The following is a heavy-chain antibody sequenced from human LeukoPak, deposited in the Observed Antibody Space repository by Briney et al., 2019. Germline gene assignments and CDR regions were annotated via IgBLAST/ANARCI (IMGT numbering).Heavy chain of an antibody. CDR3: ARGDDCTNGVCVFVDY. J-gene: IGHJ4*02. CDR2: IYYSGST. V-gene: IGHV4-61*01. D-gene: IGHD2-8*01. Sequence: SETLSLTCTVSDASVSSSSYYWSWIRQPPGKGLEWIGYIYYSGSTNYNPSLKSRVTISVDTSKNQFSLKLSSVTAADTAVYYCARGDDCTNGVCVFVDYWGQGTLVTVSS. CDR1: DASVSSSSYY.